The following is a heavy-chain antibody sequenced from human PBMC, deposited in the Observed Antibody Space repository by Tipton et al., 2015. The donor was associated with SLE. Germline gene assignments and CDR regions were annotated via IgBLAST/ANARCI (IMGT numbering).Heavy chain of an antibody. D-gene: IGHD6-13*01. CDR1: GGSFSDYY. V-gene: IGHV4-34*01. CDR2: IDHSGST. CDR3: ARPTYSSSWYGYWYFDL. J-gene: IGHJ2*01. Sequence: TLSLTCAVYGGSFSDYYWNWIRQPPGKGLEWIGEIDHSGSTKYNPSLKSRVTISIDTSKKQFSLKLNSVTAADTAVYYCARPTYSSSWYGYWYFDLWGRGTLVTVSS.